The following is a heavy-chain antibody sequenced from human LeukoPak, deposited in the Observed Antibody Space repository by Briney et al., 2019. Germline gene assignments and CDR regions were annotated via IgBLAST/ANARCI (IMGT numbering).Heavy chain of an antibody. CDR2: ISSSSSTI. J-gene: IGHJ4*02. CDR3: ARGKISNVKTIGDY. V-gene: IGHV3-48*01. D-gene: IGHD1-14*01. Sequence: GGSLRLSCAASGFTFSSYSMNWVREAPGKGLEWVSYISSSSSTIYYADSVKGRFTISRDNAKNSLYLQMNSLRAEDTAVYYCARGKISNVKTIGDYWGQGTLVTVSS. CDR1: GFTFSSYS.